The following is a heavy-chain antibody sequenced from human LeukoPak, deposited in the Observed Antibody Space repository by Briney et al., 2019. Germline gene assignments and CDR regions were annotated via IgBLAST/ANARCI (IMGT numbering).Heavy chain of an antibody. D-gene: IGHD6-19*01. CDR2: IYYSGST. Sequence: KPSETLSLTCAVYGGSFSGYYWSWIRQPPGKGLEWIGYIYYSGSTNYNPSLKSRVTISVDTSKNQFSLKLSSVTAADTAVYYCARAVIAVAGTHFDYWGQGTLVTVSS. CDR1: GGSFSGYY. V-gene: IGHV4-59*01. J-gene: IGHJ4*02. CDR3: ARAVIAVAGTHFDY.